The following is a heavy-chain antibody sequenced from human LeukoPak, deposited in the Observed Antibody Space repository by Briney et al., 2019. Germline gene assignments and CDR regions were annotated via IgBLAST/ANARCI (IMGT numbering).Heavy chain of an antibody. CDR3: ATDGSPSDN. CDR2: IKQDGSEK. V-gene: IGHV3-7*01. CDR1: GFTFTSYW. J-gene: IGHJ4*02. Sequence: GGSLRLSCAASGFTFTSYWMSWVRQPPGKGLEWVANIKQDGSEKYYLESVKGRFTISRDNAKNSLYLQMDNLRAEDTAVYYCATDGSPSDNWGQGILVTVSS.